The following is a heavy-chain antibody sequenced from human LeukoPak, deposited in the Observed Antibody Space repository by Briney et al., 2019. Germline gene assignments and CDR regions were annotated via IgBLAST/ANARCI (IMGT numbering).Heavy chain of an antibody. CDR3: HPLAFVTN. V-gene: IGHV3-74*01. Sequence: SGGSLRLSCAVSGFTFGGRLMHWVRQAPGKGLVWVALIKDDGSTTNYADSVKGRFTASRDDAKNTVYLHMSSLRAEDTVVYYCHPLAFVTNWGQGTLVTVSS. J-gene: IGHJ4*02. CDR2: IKDDGSTT. CDR1: GFTFGGRL. D-gene: IGHD2-8*01.